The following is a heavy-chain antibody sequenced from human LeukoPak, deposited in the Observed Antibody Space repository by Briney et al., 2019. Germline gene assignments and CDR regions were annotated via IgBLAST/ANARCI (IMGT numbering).Heavy chain of an antibody. CDR1: GFSFSSYG. CDR2: ISLSGNSI. J-gene: IGHJ4*02. Sequence: PGGSLRLSCAASGFSFSSYGMNWVRQAPGKGLEWLSYISLSGNSIYYADSVKGRFTISRDNAKNSLYLQMHSLRAEDTAIYYCATYRQVLLPFESWGQGTLVTVSS. CDR3: ATYRQVLLPFES. V-gene: IGHV3-48*01. D-gene: IGHD2-8*02.